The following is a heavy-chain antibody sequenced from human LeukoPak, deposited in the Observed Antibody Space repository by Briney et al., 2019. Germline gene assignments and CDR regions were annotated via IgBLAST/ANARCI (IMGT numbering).Heavy chain of an antibody. J-gene: IGHJ4*02. CDR3: ARSGNFGSFDY. Sequence: GGSLRLSCAASGXTFSSYWVHWVRQAPGKGLVWVSHINTDGATTNYADSVKGRFTISRDNAKNTLYLQMNSLRAEDTAVYYCARSGNFGSFDYWGQGTLVTVSS. CDR1: GXTFSSYW. D-gene: IGHD5-12*01. CDR2: INTDGATT. V-gene: IGHV3-74*01.